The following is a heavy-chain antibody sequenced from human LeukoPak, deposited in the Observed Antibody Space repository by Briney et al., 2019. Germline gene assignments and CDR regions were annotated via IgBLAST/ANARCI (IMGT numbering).Heavy chain of an antibody. CDR3: ARSDRSNFDY. CDR2: IRYDGSNK. Sequence: PRGSLRLSCAASGFTFSSYGMHWVRQAPGKGLKWVAFIRYDGSNKYYADSVKGRFTISRDNSKNTLYLQMNSLRAEDTAVYYCARSDRSNFDYWGQGTLVTVSS. V-gene: IGHV3-30*02. CDR1: GFTFSSYG. D-gene: IGHD6-25*01. J-gene: IGHJ4*02.